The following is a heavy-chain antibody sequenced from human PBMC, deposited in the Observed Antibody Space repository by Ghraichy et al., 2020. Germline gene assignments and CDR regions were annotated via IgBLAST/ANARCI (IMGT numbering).Heavy chain of an antibody. J-gene: IGHJ5*02. CDR3: ARDAMFMLDA. CDR2: IKQDGSQR. Sequence: LSLTCAASGFTFSSHWMTWVRQAPGKGLEWVANIKQDGSQRLYVDSVKGRFTVSRDNARNSLSLQMDSLRAEDTAIYYCARDAMFMLDAWGQGSLVTVSS. V-gene: IGHV3-7*01. D-gene: IGHD3-16*01. CDR1: GFTFSSHW.